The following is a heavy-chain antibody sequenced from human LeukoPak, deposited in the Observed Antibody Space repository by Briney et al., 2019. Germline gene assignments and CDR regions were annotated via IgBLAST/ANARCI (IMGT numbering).Heavy chain of an antibody. CDR3: ALSINYYDSSGFFY. CDR1: GGSNSSGDYY. CDR2: IYYSGST. J-gene: IGHJ4*02. D-gene: IGHD3-22*01. Sequence: SQTLPLTGTVSGGSNSSGDYYWSWIRQPPGKGLEWIGYIYYSGSTYYNPSLKSRVTISVDTSKNQFSLKLSSVTAADTAVYYCALSINYYDSSGFFYWGQGTLVTVSS. V-gene: IGHV4-30-4*08.